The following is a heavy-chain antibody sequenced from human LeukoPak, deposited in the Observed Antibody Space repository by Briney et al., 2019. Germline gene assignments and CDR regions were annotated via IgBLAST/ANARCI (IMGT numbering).Heavy chain of an antibody. Sequence: GGSLRLSCTASGFTFGDYAMSWVRQAPGKGLEWVGFIRSKAYGGTTEYAASVKGRFTISRDDSKSIAYLQMNSLKTEDTAVYYCTRTIYAVVVVAATPSRTYNWFDPWGQGTLVTVSS. CDR2: IRSKAYGGTT. CDR3: TRTIYAVVVVAATPSRTYNWFDP. V-gene: IGHV3-49*04. D-gene: IGHD2-15*01. CDR1: GFTFGDYA. J-gene: IGHJ5*02.